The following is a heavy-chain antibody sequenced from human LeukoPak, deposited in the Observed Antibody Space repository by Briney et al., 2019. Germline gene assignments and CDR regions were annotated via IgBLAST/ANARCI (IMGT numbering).Heavy chain of an antibody. CDR3: ARGSSGWYYYYYYYMDV. V-gene: IGHV1-18*01. Sequence: ASVKVSCKASGYTFTSYGISWVRQAPGQGLEWMGWISAYNGNTNYAQKLQDRVTMTTDTSTSTAYMELRSLRSDDTAVYYCARGSSGWYYYYYYYMDVWGKGTTVTVSS. D-gene: IGHD6-19*01. CDR2: ISAYNGNT. CDR1: GYTFTSYG. J-gene: IGHJ6*03.